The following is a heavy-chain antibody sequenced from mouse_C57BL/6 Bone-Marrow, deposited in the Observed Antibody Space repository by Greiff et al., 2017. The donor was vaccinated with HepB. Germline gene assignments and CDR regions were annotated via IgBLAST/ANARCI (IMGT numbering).Heavy chain of an antibody. D-gene: IGHD2-3*01. V-gene: IGHV14-4*01. Sequence: VQLQQSGAELVRPGASVKLSCTASGFNIKDDYMHWVKQRPEQGLEWIGWIDPENGDTEYASKFQGKATITADTSSNTAYLQLSSLTSEDTAVYYGTTGDGYYGCAYWGQGTLVTVSA. J-gene: IGHJ3*01. CDR1: GFNIKDDY. CDR2: IDPENGDT. CDR3: TTGDGYYGCAY.